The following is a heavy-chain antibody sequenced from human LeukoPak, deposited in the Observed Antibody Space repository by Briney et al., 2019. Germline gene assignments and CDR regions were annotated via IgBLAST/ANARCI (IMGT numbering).Heavy chain of an antibody. CDR1: GFTFSSYA. Sequence: GGSLRLSCAASGFTFSSYAMHWVRQAPGKGLEWVAVISYDGSNKYYADSVKGRFTISRDNSKNTLYLQMNSLRAEDTAVYYCARGAAAVAGGGYFQYWGQGTPVTVSS. J-gene: IGHJ1*01. CDR2: ISYDGSNK. CDR3: ARGAAAVAGGGYFQY. V-gene: IGHV3-30-3*01. D-gene: IGHD6-19*01.